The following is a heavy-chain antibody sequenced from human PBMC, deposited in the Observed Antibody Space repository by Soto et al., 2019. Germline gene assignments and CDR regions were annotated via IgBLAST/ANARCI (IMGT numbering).Heavy chain of an antibody. D-gene: IGHD6-19*01. CDR1: GFALTTSGMC. V-gene: IGHV2-70*13. CDR2: IDWDDDK. Sequence: GSGPTLVNPTQTLTLTCTFSGFALTTSGMCVIWIRQPPGKALEWLAFIDWDDDKYYTTSLKTRLTISRDTSENQVVLTMTNMDPVDTGTYFCARMSVTGPQNAHFDSWGQGTLVTVSS. CDR3: ARMSVTGPQNAHFDS. J-gene: IGHJ4*02.